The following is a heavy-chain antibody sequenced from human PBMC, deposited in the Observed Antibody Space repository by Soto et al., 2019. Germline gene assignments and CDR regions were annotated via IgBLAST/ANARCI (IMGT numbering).Heavy chain of an antibody. J-gene: IGHJ3*01. CDR2: ISDSGDRT. CDR3: AKDRGIIVKAGDAFDV. D-gene: IGHD3-16*02. V-gene: IGHV3-23*01. CDR1: GFTLSMSA. Sequence: EVQLMESGGGLVQPGGSLRLSCAGSGFTLSMSAVSWVRQAPGKCLEWVSYISDSGDRTYYADSVKGRFTISRDRSKNTVSLQMNTLRAEDTALYYCAKDRGIIVKAGDAFDVWGNGTMVTVSS.